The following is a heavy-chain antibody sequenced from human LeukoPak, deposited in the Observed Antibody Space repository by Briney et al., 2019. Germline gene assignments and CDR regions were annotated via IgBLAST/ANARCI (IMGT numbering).Heavy chain of an antibody. CDR2: IDDEGKT. CDR1: GVTINNY. Sequence: GGSLRLSCAASGVTINNYMNWVRQAPGKGLEGVAGIDDEGKTFYADSVRDGFTLSRQKSNNTLYLQMRSLRLGDTAVYYCAPARSLNAVRRGRNQGFYNPVPMVRCMDVWGQGTTVTVSS. CDR3: APARSLNAVRRGRNQGFYNPVPMVRCMDV. D-gene: IGHD3-10*01. J-gene: IGHJ6*02. V-gene: IGHV3-53*04.